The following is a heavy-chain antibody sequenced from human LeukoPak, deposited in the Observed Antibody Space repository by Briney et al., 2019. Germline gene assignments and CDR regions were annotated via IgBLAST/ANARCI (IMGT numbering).Heavy chain of an antibody. CDR1: GFIFSSYW. CDR3: VKVAKYYYGSETYYFFEH. V-gene: IGHV3-7*01. D-gene: IGHD3-10*01. CDR2: INQDGTEK. Sequence: GGSLRLSCAASGFIFSSYWMSWVRQAPGKGLECVANINQDGTEKYYVDSVKGRFTISRDNAKNSLDLQMNSLRVEDTGIYYCVKVAKYYYGSETYYFFEHWGQGTPVTASS. J-gene: IGHJ4*02.